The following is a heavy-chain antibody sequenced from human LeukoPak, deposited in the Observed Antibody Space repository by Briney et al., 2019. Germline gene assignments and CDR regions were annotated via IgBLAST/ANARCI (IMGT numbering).Heavy chain of an antibody. Sequence: ASVKVSCKASGHTFTSYDINWVRQATGQGLEWMGWMNPNSGNTGYAQNFQGRVTMTRDTSISTAYMELSSLRVEDTAVYYCAKDGASRGDYHWFDSWGQGTLVTVSS. CDR2: MNPNSGNT. J-gene: IGHJ5*01. CDR1: GHTFTSYD. D-gene: IGHD4-17*01. CDR3: AKDGASRGDYHWFDS. V-gene: IGHV1-8*01.